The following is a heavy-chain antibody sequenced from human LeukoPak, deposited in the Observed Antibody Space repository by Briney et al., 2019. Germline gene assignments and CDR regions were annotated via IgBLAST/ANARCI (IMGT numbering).Heavy chain of an antibody. V-gene: IGHV1-8*01. D-gene: IGHD3-22*01. CDR3: ARGLSSYSITMIVVAGMNY. CDR2: MNPNSGNR. Sequence: ASVKVSCKASGYTFTRYDINRARHAPGQGLERRGYMNPNSGNRGYAQKCQGRVTMTRNTSISTAYMELSSLRSEDTAVYYCARGLSSYSITMIVVAGMNYWGQGALVTVSS. CDR1: GYTFTRYD. J-gene: IGHJ4*02.